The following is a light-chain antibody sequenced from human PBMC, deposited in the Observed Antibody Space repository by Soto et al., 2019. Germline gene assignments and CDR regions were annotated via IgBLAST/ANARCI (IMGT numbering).Light chain of an antibody. CDR3: QQYVNLPSP. CDR1: QDLTNY. V-gene: IGKV1-33*01. Sequence: DIQMTQSPPSLAASVGDRVTITCQASQDLTNYLNWYQQKPGEAPKLLIYDTITLEEGVPSRFSGGGSGTDFTFTIIGLQPEYAAICSCQQYVNLPSPFGQGTKLEIK. CDR2: DTI. J-gene: IGKJ2*01.